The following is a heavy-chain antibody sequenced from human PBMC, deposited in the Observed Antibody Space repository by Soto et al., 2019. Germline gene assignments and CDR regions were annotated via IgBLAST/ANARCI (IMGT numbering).Heavy chain of an antibody. V-gene: IGHV3-23*01. CDR3: AKVVGNYYDSSGYVDY. J-gene: IGHJ4*02. CDR2: ISCSGGST. CDR1: GFTFSSYA. D-gene: IGHD3-22*01. Sequence: PGGSLRLSCAASGFTFSSYAMSWVRQAPGKGVEWVSAISCSGGSTYYADSVKGRFTISRDNSKNTLYLQMNGLRAEDTAVYYCAKVVGNYYDSSGYVDYWGQGTLVTVSS.